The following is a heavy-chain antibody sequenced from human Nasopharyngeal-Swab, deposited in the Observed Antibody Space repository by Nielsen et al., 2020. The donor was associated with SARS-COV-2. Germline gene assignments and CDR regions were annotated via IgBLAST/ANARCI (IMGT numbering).Heavy chain of an antibody. V-gene: IGHV3-30*18. J-gene: IGHJ4*02. CDR3: AKDTLYYDSSGYYPYYFDY. CDR2: ISYDGSNK. Sequence: GGSLRLSCAASGFTVSSYGMHWVRQAPGKGLEWVAVISYDGSNKYYADSVKGRFTISRDNSKNTLYLQMNSLRAEDTAVYYCAKDTLYYDSSGYYPYYFDYWGQGTLVTVSS. D-gene: IGHD3-22*01. CDR1: GFTVSSYG.